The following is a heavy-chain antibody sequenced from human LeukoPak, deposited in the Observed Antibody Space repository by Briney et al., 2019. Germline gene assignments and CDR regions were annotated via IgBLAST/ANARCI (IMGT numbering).Heavy chain of an antibody. Sequence: PSETLSLTCTVSGGSISSYYWSWIRQPPGKGLEWIGYIYYSGSTNYNPSLKSRVTISVDTSKNQFSLKLSSVTAADTAVYYCAREGYSYGIDYWSQGTLVTVSS. CDR2: IYYSGST. CDR3: AREGYSYGIDY. V-gene: IGHV4-59*12. J-gene: IGHJ4*02. D-gene: IGHD5-18*01. CDR1: GGSISSYY.